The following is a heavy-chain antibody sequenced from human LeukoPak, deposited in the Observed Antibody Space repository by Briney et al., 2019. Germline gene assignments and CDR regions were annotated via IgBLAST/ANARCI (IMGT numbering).Heavy chain of an antibody. CDR1: GFTFSSYA. V-gene: IGHV3-23*01. CDR2: ISGSGVST. D-gene: IGHD1-26*01. J-gene: IGHJ5*02. CDR3: AKDLGDYSGTYYKSFDP. Sequence: GGSLRLSCAASGFTFSSYAMTWVPQAPGQGLEWVSAISGSGVSTYYADSVKGRFTISRDNSRNTLYLQMNTLRAEDTAVYYCAKDLGDYSGTYYKSFDPWGQGTLVTVSS.